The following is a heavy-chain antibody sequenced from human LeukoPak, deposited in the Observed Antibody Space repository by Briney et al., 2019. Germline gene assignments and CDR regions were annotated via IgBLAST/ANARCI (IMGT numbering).Heavy chain of an antibody. D-gene: IGHD3-10*01. V-gene: IGHV4-59*01. J-gene: IGHJ4*02. CDR3: ARTLVFDY. CDR2: TYYSGST. CDR1: GGSISSYY. Sequence: SETLSLTCTVSGGSISSYYWSWIRQPPGKGLEWIGYTYYSGSTNYNPSLKSRVTISVDTSKNQFSLKLSSVTAADTAVYYCARTLVFDYWGQGTLVTVSS.